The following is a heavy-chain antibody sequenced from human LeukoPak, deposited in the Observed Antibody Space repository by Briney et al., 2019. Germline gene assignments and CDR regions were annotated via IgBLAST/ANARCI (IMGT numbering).Heavy chain of an antibody. J-gene: IGHJ4*02. D-gene: IGHD6-19*01. Sequence: GGSLRLSCAASGFTFDDYAMHWVRQAPGKGLEWVSLISGNGGSTYYADSVKGRFTISRDNSKNSLYLQMNSLRTEDTALYYCARTYSSGWYADYFDYCGQGTLVTVSS. CDR3: ARTYSSGWYADYFDY. CDR2: ISGNGGST. V-gene: IGHV3-43*02. CDR1: GFTFDDYA.